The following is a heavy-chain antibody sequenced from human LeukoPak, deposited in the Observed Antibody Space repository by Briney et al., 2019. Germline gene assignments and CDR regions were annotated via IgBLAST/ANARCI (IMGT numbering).Heavy chain of an antibody. D-gene: IGHD7-27*01. J-gene: IGHJ4*02. CDR2: ISSSGSTI. Sequence: PGGSLRLSCAASGFTFSDYYMSWIRQAPGKGLEWASYISSSGSTIYYADSVKGRFTISRDNAKNSLYLQMNSLRAEDTAVYYCARDSELGFYFDYWGQGTLVTVSS. CDR1: GFTFSDYY. CDR3: ARDSELGFYFDY. V-gene: IGHV3-11*04.